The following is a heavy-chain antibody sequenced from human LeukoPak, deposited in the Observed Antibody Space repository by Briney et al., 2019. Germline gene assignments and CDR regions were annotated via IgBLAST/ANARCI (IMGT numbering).Heavy chain of an antibody. CDR3: ARSQYRADAFEI. D-gene: IGHD2-2*01. CDR2: IYYSGST. V-gene: IGHV4-59*01. Sequence: PSETLSLTCTVSGGSISSYYWSWIRQPPGKGLEWIGYIYYSGSTNYNPSLKSRVTISVDTSKNQFSLKLSSVTAADTAVYYCARSQYRADAFEIWGQGTMVTVSS. CDR1: GGSISSYY. J-gene: IGHJ3*02.